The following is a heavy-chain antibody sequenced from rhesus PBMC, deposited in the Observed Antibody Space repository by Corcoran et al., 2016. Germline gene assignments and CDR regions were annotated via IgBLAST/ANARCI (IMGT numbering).Heavy chain of an antibody. CDR2: SSGSGGST. CDR3: AREPTVTTFDY. CDR1: GGSIRSHY. V-gene: IGHV4-173*01. D-gene: IGHD4-23*01. J-gene: IGHJ4*01. Sequence: QLQLQASGPGLVKPSETLSLTCAFSGGSIRSHYWSWIRPPPAPGLEWIGRSSGSGGSTDYNPSLKRRVTRSTDTSKNQFSLKLSSVTAADTAVYYCAREPTVTTFDYWGQGVLVTVSS.